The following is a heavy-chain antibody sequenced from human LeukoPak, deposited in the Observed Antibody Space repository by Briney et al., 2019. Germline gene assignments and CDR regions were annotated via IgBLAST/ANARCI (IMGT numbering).Heavy chain of an antibody. CDR2: VYYSGRT. V-gene: IGHV4-59*08. D-gene: IGHD4-17*01. CDR3: ARTHSPPLGYGAPVYYMDV. CDR1: GGSISSYY. J-gene: IGHJ6*03. Sequence: PSETLSLTCTVSGGSISSYYWSWIRQPPGKELQWIASVYYSGRTNYSPTLKSRVTISVDTSEKQFSLQLNSVTAADTAVYYCARTHSPPLGYGAPVYYMDVWGKGTTVTVSS.